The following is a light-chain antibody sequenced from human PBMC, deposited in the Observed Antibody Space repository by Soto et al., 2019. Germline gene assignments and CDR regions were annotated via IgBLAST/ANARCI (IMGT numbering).Light chain of an antibody. CDR2: GAT. Sequence: EVVMTQSPATLSVSLGERAKLACRASQTVRDNLGWYQQKPGQPPRLLIYGATTRATGIPARFSGRGSGTDFTLTIRSLEAEDFAVYYCKQYDTSPITFGQGTRLEIK. J-gene: IGKJ5*01. CDR1: QTVRDN. V-gene: IGKV3D-15*02. CDR3: KQYDTSPIT.